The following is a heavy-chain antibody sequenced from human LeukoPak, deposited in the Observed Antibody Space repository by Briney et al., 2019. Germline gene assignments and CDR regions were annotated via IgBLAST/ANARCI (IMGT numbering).Heavy chain of an antibody. CDR3: AREGRDGYRQRLFDS. V-gene: IGHV4-31*03. Sequence: SETLSLTCTVSGGSISSTSYYWTWIRQHPGKGLEWIGYIYYGGITYYNPSLKSRVTISIDTSKNQFSLKLSSVTAADAAVYYCAREGRDGYRQRLFDSWGQGTLVTVSS. CDR2: IYYGGIT. J-gene: IGHJ4*02. D-gene: IGHD5-24*01. CDR1: GGSISSTSYY.